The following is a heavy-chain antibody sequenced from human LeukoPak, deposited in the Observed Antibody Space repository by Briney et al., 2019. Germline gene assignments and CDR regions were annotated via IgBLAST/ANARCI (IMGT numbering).Heavy chain of an antibody. CDR3: ARGTRTGEDY. J-gene: IGHJ4*02. V-gene: IGHV4-4*07. D-gene: IGHD7-27*01. CDR2: IYSTGST. Sequence: KASETLSLTCTVSGGSISSYYWSWIRQPAGKGLEWIGRIYSTGSTNYNPSLKSRVTMSVDTSKNQFSLRLRSVTAADTAVYYCARGTRTGEDYWGQGTLVTVSS. CDR1: GGSISSYY.